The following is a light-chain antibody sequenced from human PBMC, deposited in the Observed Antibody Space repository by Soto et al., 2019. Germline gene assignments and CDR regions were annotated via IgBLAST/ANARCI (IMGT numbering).Light chain of an antibody. V-gene: IGKV3-15*01. CDR1: QSVNNN. J-gene: IGKJ5*01. CDR3: QQYNNWPPIT. CDR2: RAS. Sequence: EIVMTQSPATLSVSPGERATLSCRASQSVNNNLAWYQQKLGQAPRLLIYRASIRATDIPARFSGSGSGTEFTLTISSLQSEDFAVYYCQQYNNWPPITFGQGTRLEIK.